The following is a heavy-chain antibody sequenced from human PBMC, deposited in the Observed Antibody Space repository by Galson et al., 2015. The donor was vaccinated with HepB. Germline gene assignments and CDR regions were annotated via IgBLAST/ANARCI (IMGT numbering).Heavy chain of an antibody. J-gene: IGHJ5*02. D-gene: IGHD2-15*01. CDR3: ARGRPRVVVAATRWFDP. Sequence: ETLSLTCAVYGGSFSGYYWSWIRQPPGKGLAWIGEINHSGSTNYNPSLKSRVTISVDTSKNQFSLKLGSVTAADTAVYYCARGRPRVVVAATRWFDPWGQGTLVTVSS. CDR1: GGSFSGYY. CDR2: INHSGST. V-gene: IGHV4-34*01.